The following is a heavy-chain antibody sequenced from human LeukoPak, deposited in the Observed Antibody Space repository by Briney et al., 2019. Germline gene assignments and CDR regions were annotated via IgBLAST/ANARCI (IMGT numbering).Heavy chain of an antibody. CDR1: GGSVSSGSFY. Sequence: PSETLSLSCTVSGGSVSSGSFYWSWIRQPPGKGLEWIGYIYYSGSTNYNPSLTSRVTISVDTSKNQFSLKLNSVTAADTAVYYCARGWDGIAVAGSFDYWGQGTLVTVSS. CDR2: IYYSGST. V-gene: IGHV4-61*01. D-gene: IGHD6-19*01. J-gene: IGHJ4*02. CDR3: ARGWDGIAVAGSFDY.